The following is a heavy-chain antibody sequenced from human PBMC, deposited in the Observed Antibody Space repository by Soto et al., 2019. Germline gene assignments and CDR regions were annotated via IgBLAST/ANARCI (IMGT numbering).Heavy chain of an antibody. Sequence: WTWIRQHPAKGLEWIGYIYYSGTTYSNPSLESRLTLSVDTSENQFSLRLSSVTAADTAVYYCARGLYDYMWGIGDWGQGTLVTVSS. D-gene: IGHD3-16*01. J-gene: IGHJ4*02. CDR3: ARGLYDYMWGIGD. V-gene: IGHV4-31*02. CDR2: IYYSGTT.